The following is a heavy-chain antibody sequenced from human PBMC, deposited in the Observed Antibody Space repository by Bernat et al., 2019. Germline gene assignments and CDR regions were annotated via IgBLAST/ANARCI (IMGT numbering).Heavy chain of an antibody. J-gene: IGHJ4*02. CDR3: AKDYRLVRRGVIILYYFDY. Sequence: EVQLLESGGGLVQPGGSLRLSCAASGFTFSSYAMSWVRQAPGKGLEWVSAISGSCGSTYYGDSVKGRFTISRDNSKSTLYLQMNSLRAEDTAVYYCAKDYRLVRRGVIILYYFDYWGQGTLVTVSS. D-gene: IGHD3-10*01. CDR2: ISGSCGST. CDR1: GFTFSSYA. V-gene: IGHV3-23*01.